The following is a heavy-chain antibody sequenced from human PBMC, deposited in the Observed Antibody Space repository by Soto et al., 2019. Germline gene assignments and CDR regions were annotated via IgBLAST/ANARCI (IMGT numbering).Heavy chain of an antibody. CDR2: ISWNSGSI. CDR3: ATAPVAHFAFTSFYP. J-gene: IGHJ5*02. CDR1: GFSFDDYA. Sequence: ALRLSCVASGFSFDDYAMHWVRQAPGKGLEWVAGISWNSGSIGYADSVKGRFTISRDNAKNSLYVQMNSLRAEYTAVYYCATAPVAHFAFTSFYPWGQGT. V-gene: IGHV3-9*01.